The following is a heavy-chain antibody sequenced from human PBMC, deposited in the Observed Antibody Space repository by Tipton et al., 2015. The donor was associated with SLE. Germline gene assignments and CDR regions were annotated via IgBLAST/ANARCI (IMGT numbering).Heavy chain of an antibody. J-gene: IGHJ4*02. V-gene: IGHV4-59*11. CDR3: ARNKAVAGTVIEY. CDR1: GGSIKNHY. D-gene: IGHD6-19*01. CDR2: IYYSGGT. Sequence: TLSPTCIVSGGSIKNHYWSWIRQAPGMGLEWIGYIYYSGGTNYNPSLKSRVTMSVDTSKNQFSLKLTSLTAADTALYYCARNKAVAGTVIEYWGPGTLVTVSS.